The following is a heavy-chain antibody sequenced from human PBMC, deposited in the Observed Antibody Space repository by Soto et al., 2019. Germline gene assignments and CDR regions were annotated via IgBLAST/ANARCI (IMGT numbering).Heavy chain of an antibody. CDR3: ARDFRGLDY. V-gene: IGHV4-59*01. J-gene: IGHJ4*02. CDR2: IYYSGST. CDR1: GGSISSYY. Sequence: LSLTCTVSGGSISSYYWSWIRQPPGKGLEWIGYIYYSGSTNYNPSLKSRVTISVDTSKNQFSLKLGSVTAADTAVYYCARDFRGLDYWGQGTLVTVSS. D-gene: IGHD3-10*01.